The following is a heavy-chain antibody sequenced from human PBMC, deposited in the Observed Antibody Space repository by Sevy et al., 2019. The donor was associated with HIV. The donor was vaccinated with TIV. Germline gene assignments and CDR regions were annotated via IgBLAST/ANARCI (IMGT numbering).Heavy chain of an antibody. CDR1: GFTFSSYG. V-gene: IGHV3-30*18. CDR2: ISYDGSNK. Sequence: GGSLRLTCAASGFTFSSYGMHWVRQAPGKGLEWVAVISYDGSNKYYADSVKGRFTISRDNSKNTLYLQMNSLRAEDTAVYYCAKKGLRSSFDYWVQGTLVTVSS. CDR3: AKKGLRSSFDY. D-gene: IGHD4-17*01. J-gene: IGHJ4*02.